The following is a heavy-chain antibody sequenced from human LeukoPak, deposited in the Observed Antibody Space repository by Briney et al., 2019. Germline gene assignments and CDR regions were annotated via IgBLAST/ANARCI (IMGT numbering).Heavy chain of an antibody. J-gene: IGHJ4*02. D-gene: IGHD6-19*01. V-gene: IGHV4-38-2*02. CDR2: MYHSGST. CDR1: GYSISSGYY. Sequence: TSETLSLTCAVSGYSISSGYYWGWIRQPPGTGLEWIGSMYHSGSTYYNPSLKSRVSIVVDTSKNQFSLKLRSVTAADTAVYYCARDEAVAGSSFDYWGQGILVSVSS. CDR3: ARDEAVAGSSFDY.